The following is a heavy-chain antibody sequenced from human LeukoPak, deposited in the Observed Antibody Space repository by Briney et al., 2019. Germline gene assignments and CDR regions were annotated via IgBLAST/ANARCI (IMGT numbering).Heavy chain of an antibody. CDR2: LYYSGNT. CDR1: GGSISDYY. V-gene: IGHV4-59*01. D-gene: IGHD1-26*01. Sequence: PSETLSLTCTVSGGSISDYYWSWIRQSPVRGLEWIGYLYYSGNTNYNPSLKSRLTISRDVAKNQFSLKLSSVTSADTAVYYCARGEYEDLVDNWGQGTLVTVSS. J-gene: IGHJ4*02. CDR3: ARGEYEDLVDN.